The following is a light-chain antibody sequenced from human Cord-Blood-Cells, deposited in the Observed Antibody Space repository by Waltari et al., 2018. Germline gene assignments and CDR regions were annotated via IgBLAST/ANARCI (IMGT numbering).Light chain of an antibody. CDR3: CSYAGSSTFE. J-gene: IGLJ2*01. Sequence: QSALTQPASVSGSPGQSITISCTGTSSDVCSYNLVSWYQQHPGKAPKLMIYEGSKRHSGVSNRFSGSKSGNTASLTISGLQAEDEADYYCCSYAGSSTFEFGGGTKLTVL. CDR1: SSDVCSYNL. CDR2: EGS. V-gene: IGLV2-23*03.